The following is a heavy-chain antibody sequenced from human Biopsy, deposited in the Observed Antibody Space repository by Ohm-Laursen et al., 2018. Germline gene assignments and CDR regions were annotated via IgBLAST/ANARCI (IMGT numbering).Heavy chain of an antibody. Sequence: SETLSLTCTVSGGSIRSDYWSWIRQSPRKGLEWIGHISGRGDTTYNPSLRGRVAISVDTSKNQFSLKLSSVTAADTAIFFCARLYRLDDYWNDDPPDAFDVWGQGTRVTVSS. CDR2: ISGRGDT. D-gene: IGHD1-1*01. J-gene: IGHJ3*01. V-gene: IGHV4-59*01. CDR3: ARLYRLDDYWNDDPPDAFDV. CDR1: GGSIRSDY.